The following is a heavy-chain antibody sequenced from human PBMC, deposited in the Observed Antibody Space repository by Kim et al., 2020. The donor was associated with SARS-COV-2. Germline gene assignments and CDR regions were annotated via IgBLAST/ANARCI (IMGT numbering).Heavy chain of an antibody. CDR1: GFTFGGYA. J-gene: IGHJ5*01. V-gene: IGHV3-49*03. CDR2: ISSNAYGDTT. D-gene: IGHD3-3*01. CDR3: KEGLWSGYSSWFDP. Sequence: GGSLRLSCTASGFTFGGYAMTWFRQAPGKGLEWVGVISSNAYGDTTEYAASVKARFTISRDDSKSIAYQAMNSLNTEDTGVYYCKEGLWSGYSSWFDPWGQGTPVTVSS.